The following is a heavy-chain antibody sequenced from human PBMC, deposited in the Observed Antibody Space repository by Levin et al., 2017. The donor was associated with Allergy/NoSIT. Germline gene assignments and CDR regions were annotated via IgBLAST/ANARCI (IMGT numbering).Heavy chain of an antibody. CDR2: ISFDGTNK. V-gene: IGHV3-30-3*01. Sequence: PGGSLRLSCAASGFTFRNYAMHWVRQVPGKGLEWVAAISFDGTNKFYGDSVKGRFTISRDNSKNTLYLLMNSLRREDTALYYCAREPSSGGDYWGQGTLVTVSS. J-gene: IGHJ4*02. D-gene: IGHD3-22*01. CDR1: GFTFRNYA. CDR3: AREPSSGGDY.